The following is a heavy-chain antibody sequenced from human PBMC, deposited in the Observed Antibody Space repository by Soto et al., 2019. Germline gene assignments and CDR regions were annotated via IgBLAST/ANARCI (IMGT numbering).Heavy chain of an antibody. CDR2: IIPIFGTA. J-gene: IGHJ5*02. V-gene: IGHV1-69*13. CDR3: AKMGVYDILTGSHNWFDP. CDR1: GGTFSSYA. Sequence: ASVKVSCKASGGTFSSYAISWVRQAPGQGLEWMGGIIPIFGTANYAQKFQGRVTITADESTSTAYMELSSLRSEDTAVYYCAKMGVYDILTGSHNWFDPWGQGTLVTVSS. D-gene: IGHD3-9*01.